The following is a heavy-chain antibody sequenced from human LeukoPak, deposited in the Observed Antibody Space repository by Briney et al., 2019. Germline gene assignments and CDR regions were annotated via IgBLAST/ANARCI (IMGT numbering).Heavy chain of an antibody. J-gene: IGHJ4*02. CDR1: GYTFTGYY. V-gene: IGHV1-2*02. D-gene: IGHD3-10*01. Sequence: GASVKVSCKASGYTFTGYYMHWVRQAPGQGLEWMGWINPNSGGTNYAQKFQGRVTMTRDTSISTAYMELGRLRSDDTAVYYCARATYYYGSDDYWGQGTLVTVSS. CDR2: INPNSGGT. CDR3: ARATYYYGSDDY.